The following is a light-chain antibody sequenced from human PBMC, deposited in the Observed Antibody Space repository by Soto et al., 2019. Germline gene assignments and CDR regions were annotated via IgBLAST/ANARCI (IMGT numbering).Light chain of an antibody. CDR1: QSVSSSY. CDR3: QQYGSSPLT. J-gene: IGKJ1*01. Sequence: EIGLTQSPVTLSLSPGKRATLSCRASQSVSSSYLAWYQQTPGQAPRLLIYVASNRATGIPDRFSGSGSGTDFTLTISRLEPEDFAVYYCQQYGSSPLTFGQGTNVDIK. V-gene: IGKV3-20*01. CDR2: VAS.